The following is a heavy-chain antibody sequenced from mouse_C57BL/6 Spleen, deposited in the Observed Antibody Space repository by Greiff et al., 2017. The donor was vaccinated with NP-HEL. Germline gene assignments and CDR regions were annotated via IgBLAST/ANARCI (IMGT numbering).Heavy chain of an antibody. CDR1: GFTFSSYA. CDR2: ISDGGSYT. CDR3: ARKGITTVVADFDY. Sequence: DVKLVESGGGLVKPGGSLKLSCAASGFTFSSYAMSWVRQTPEKRLEWVATISDGGSYTYYPDNVKGRFTISRDNAKNNLYLQMSHLKSEDTAMYYCARKGITTVVADFDYRGQGTTLTVSS. V-gene: IGHV5-4*03. D-gene: IGHD1-1*01. J-gene: IGHJ2*01.